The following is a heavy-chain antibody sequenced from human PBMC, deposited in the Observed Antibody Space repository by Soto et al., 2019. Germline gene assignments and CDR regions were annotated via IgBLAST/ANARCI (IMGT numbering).Heavy chain of an antibody. Sequence: SVKVSCKASGGTFSSYAISWVRQAPGQGLEWMGGIIPIFGTANYAQKFQGRVTITADESTSTAYMELSSLRSEDTAVYYCARARRLELRMYYYYYYGMDVWGQGTTVTVSS. CDR3: ARARRLELRMYYYYYYGMDV. CDR2: IIPIFGTA. CDR1: GGTFSSYA. D-gene: IGHD1-7*01. V-gene: IGHV1-69*13. J-gene: IGHJ6*02.